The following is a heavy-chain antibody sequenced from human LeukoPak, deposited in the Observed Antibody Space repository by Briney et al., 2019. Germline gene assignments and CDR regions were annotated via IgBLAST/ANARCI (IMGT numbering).Heavy chain of an antibody. CDR3: ARPPEAAYDSSGYYLDY. V-gene: IGHV3-11*01. J-gene: IGHJ4*02. CDR2: ISSSGSTI. Sequence: GGSLRLSCAASGFTFSDYYMSWIRQAPGKGLEWVSYISSSGSTIYYADSVKGRFTISRDNAKNSLYLQMNSLRADDTAVYYCARPPEAAYDSSGYYLDYWGQGTLVTVSS. D-gene: IGHD3-22*01. CDR1: GFTFSDYY.